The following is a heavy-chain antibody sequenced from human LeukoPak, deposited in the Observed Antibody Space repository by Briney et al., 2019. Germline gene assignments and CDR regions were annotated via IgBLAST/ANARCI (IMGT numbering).Heavy chain of an antibody. CDR2: IIPIFGTA. V-gene: IGHV1-69*05. Sequence: ASVKVSCKASGGTFSSYAISWVRQAPGQGLEWMGGIIPIFGTANYAQKFQGRVTITTDESTSTAYKELSSLSSEDTAVYYCARGRPSGSYYYDSSGYPYYFDYWGQGTLVTVSS. J-gene: IGHJ4*02. CDR1: GGTFSSYA. CDR3: ARGRPSGSYYYDSSGYPYYFDY. D-gene: IGHD3-22*01.